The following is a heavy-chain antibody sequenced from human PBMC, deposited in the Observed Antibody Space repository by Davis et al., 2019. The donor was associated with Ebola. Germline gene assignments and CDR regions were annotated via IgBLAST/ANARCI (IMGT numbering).Heavy chain of an antibody. CDR1: GYTFSRYW. D-gene: IGHD2-2*01. J-gene: IGHJ6*02. V-gene: IGHV5-51*01. CDR3: GRMGLDRSTDPPMDV. CDR2: IYPTDSDT. Sequence: PAGSLTLSCKGSGYTFSRYWIAWVRQMPGKGLEWMGVIYPTDSDTKYSPSFQGQVTISADKSIDITYLTWTSLKASDTAMYYCGRMGLDRSTDPPMDVWGQGTRVSVSS.